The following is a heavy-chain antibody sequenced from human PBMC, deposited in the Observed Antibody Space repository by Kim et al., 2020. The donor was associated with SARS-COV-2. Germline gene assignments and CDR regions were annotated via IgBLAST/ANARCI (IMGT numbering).Heavy chain of an antibody. Sequence: GGSLRLSWAASGFSVSSDLIECVWQQSGKVLGCMSVFGSKGRERVLADSGIVRFTISRDNAKNSLYLQMNELRPDDTALYYCARSGDGTYPQGAYYYGLDVWGQGTTVTGSS. J-gene: IGHJ6*02. V-gene: IGHV3-7*03. CDR1: GFSVSSDL. CDR2: FGSKGRER. CDR3: ARSGDGTYPQGAYYYGLDV. D-gene: IGHD3-16*02.